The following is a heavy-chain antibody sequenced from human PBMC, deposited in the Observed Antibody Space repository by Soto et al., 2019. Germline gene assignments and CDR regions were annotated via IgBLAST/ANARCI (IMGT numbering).Heavy chain of an antibody. CDR1: GYSLTELS. D-gene: IGHD6-25*01. Sequence: ASVKVSCKVSGYSLTELSIHWVRQAPGEGLEWMGGYDLEKGETIYAQKLQGRVTMTTDTSTSTAYMELRSLRSDDTAVYYCARESGTYFDYWGQGTLVTVSS. CDR2: YDLEKGET. V-gene: IGHV1-24*01. CDR3: ARESGTYFDY. J-gene: IGHJ4*02.